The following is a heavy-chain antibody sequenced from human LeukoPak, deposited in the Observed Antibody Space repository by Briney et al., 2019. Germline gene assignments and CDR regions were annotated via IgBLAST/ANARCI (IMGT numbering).Heavy chain of an antibody. Sequence: PSETLSLTCTVSGGSISSYYWSWIRQPPGKGLEWIGYIYYSGSTNYNPSLKSRVTISVDRSKNQFSLKLSSVTAADTAVYYCARDRDGPFDYWGQGTLVTVSS. J-gene: IGHJ4*02. CDR1: GGSISSYY. CDR2: IYYSGST. V-gene: IGHV4-59*01. CDR3: ARDRDGPFDY. D-gene: IGHD3-10*01.